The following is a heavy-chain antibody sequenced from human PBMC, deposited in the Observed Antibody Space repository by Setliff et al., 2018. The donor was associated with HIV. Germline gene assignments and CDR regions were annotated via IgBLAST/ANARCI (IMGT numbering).Heavy chain of an antibody. CDR1: GGSLSGYY. Sequence: ASETLSLTCAVYGGSLSGYYWSWVRQSPGRGLEWIGEINQSGNTNFNPSLKSRLIISVDTSKSQFSLKLTSVTAADTALYYCAREGGHYHDVDVWGPGTTVTVSS. J-gene: IGHJ6*02. V-gene: IGHV4-34*01. CDR2: INQSGNT. D-gene: IGHD3-16*01. CDR3: AREGGHYHDVDV.